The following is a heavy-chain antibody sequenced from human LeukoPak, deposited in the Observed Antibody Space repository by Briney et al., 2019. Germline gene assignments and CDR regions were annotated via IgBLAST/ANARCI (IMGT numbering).Heavy chain of an antibody. CDR1: GFTFSTYG. D-gene: IGHD6-6*01. J-gene: IGHJ4*02. V-gene: IGHV3-23*01. Sequence: GGSLRLPRAASGFTFSTYGMNWVRQAPGKGLEWVSTISTNSANTYYTDSVKGRFTISRDNSKDTLFMQMNSLRAEDTAVYYCAKGQSTIATRSFDSWGQGTLVTVSS. CDR3: AKGQSTIATRSFDS. CDR2: ISTNSANT.